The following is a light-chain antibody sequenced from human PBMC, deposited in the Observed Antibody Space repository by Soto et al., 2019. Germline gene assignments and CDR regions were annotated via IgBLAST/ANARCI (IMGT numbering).Light chain of an antibody. V-gene: IGKV3-20*01. J-gene: IGKJ5*01. Sequence: EIVLTQSPGTLSLSPGERATLYCRASQSVSSSYLAWYQQKPGQAPRLLIYGASSRATGIPDRFSGSGSGTDFTLTISRLEPEDFAVYFCQQYDTSHTFGQGTRLEIK. CDR3: QQYDTSHT. CDR1: QSVSSSY. CDR2: GAS.